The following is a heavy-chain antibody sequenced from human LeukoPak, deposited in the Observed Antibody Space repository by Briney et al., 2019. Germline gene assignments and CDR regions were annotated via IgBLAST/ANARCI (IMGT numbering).Heavy chain of an antibody. J-gene: IGHJ4*02. CDR2: INHGGST. Sequence: MPSETLSLTCAVDGGSFSGYYWRWIRQPPGNGREWMGIINHGGSTNYNPSLKSLVTISVDTSKNQFYLKLRSVTAADTAVYYCARCEPHFWSGYYTGRRGAFFDHWGQGTLVTVSS. CDR3: ARCEPHFWSGYYTGRRGAFFDH. CDR1: GGSFSGYY. D-gene: IGHD3-3*01. V-gene: IGHV4-34*01.